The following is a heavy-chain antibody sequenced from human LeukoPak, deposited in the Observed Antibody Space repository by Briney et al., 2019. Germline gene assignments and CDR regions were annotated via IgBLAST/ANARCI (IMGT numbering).Heavy chain of an antibody. CDR3: TTRLRYFDWTIYDFDY. CDR1: GFTFRNAW. CDR2: IKSKTDGGTT. J-gene: IGHJ4*02. V-gene: IGHV3-15*01. D-gene: IGHD3-9*01. Sequence: PGGSLRLSCAASGFTFRNAWMSGVPQAPGKGLEGVGRIKSKTDGGTTDYAAPVNGRFTISRDDSKNTLYLQMNSPKTEDTAVYYCTTRLRYFDWTIYDFDYWGQGTLVTVSS.